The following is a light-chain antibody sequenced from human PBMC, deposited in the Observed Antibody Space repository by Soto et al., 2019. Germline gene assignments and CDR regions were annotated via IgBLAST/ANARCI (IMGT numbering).Light chain of an antibody. CDR3: AAWDDSLNGHVV. Sequence: QSVLTQPPSASGTPGQRVTISCSGSSSNIGGNTVSWYQQLPGTAPKLLIYDNSRRPSGVPDRFSGSKSGTSASLAISGLQSEDEADYCCAAWDDSLNGHVVFGGGTKVTVL. J-gene: IGLJ2*01. V-gene: IGLV1-44*01. CDR2: DNS. CDR1: SSNIGGNT.